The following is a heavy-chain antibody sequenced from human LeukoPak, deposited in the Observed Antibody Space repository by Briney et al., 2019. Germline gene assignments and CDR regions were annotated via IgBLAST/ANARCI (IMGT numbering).Heavy chain of an antibody. CDR1: GFTFSSDS. D-gene: IGHD6-13*01. Sequence: GGALRLSCAASGFTFSSDSVNWGRQAPGRGLGWGSYISRSSTTIYYADSVKGRFTISRDNAKNSLYLQMNSLRAEDTAVYYCANAGYSSSYYDYWGQGTLVTVSS. V-gene: IGHV3-48*01. CDR2: ISRSSTTI. CDR3: ANAGYSSSYYDY. J-gene: IGHJ4*02.